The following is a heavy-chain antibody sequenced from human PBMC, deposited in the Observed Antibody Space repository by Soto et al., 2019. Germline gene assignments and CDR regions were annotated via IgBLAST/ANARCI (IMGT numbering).Heavy chain of an antibody. Sequence: QITLKESGPTLVKPTQTLTLTCSFSGFSLTTDGEGVGWVRQPPGKALEWLALIYWSDSKRYSPSLKNRLTVTKDDSKNQVLRTMTNMDPVDTATYYCIHRRRDAGPNGDYWGQGTLVTVSS. J-gene: IGHJ4*02. D-gene: IGHD3-16*01. V-gene: IGHV2-5*01. CDR1: GFSLTTDGEG. CDR2: IYWSDSK. CDR3: IHRRRDAGPNGDY.